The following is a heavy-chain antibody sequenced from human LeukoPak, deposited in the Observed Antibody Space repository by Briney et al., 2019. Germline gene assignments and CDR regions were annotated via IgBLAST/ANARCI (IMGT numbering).Heavy chain of an antibody. CDR1: GGSFSGYY. CDR2: INHSGST. J-gene: IGHJ6*03. CDR3: ARGRYCSSTSCRFYYYYYYMDV. D-gene: IGHD2-2*01. V-gene: IGHV4-34*01. Sequence: SETLSLTCALQGGSFSGYYWSGIRQPPRKGLEWIGEINHSGSTNYNPSLRSRVTTSVDTSKNQLSLKLSSVTAADTAVYYCARGRYCSSTSCRFYYYYYYMDVWGKGTTVTVSS.